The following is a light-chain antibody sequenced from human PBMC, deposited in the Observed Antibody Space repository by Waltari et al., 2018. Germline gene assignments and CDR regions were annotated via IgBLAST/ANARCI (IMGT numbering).Light chain of an antibody. CDR2: DAS. CDR3: QQRTNWPLT. Sequence: IVLTQSPAPLPLSPGERATLSCRASQSVSSYLAWFQQKPGQAPRLLIYDASNTATGIPARFSGSGSGTDFTLTISSLEPEDFAVYYCQQRTNWPLTFGGGTKVEIK. V-gene: IGKV3-11*01. CDR1: QSVSSY. J-gene: IGKJ4*01.